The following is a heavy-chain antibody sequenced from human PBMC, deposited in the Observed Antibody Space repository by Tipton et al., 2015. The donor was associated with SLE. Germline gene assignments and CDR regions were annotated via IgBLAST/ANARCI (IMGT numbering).Heavy chain of an antibody. J-gene: IGHJ4*02. Sequence: TLSLTCAVSGASVSSAGHWWTWVRPPAGQGLEWIGEIYHSGIINFTPSLKSRLTMSVDKSKNRFSLTRNFVTAADTASYSCARVYDEIDDWGQGSLVTVSS. D-gene: IGHD3-22*01. CDR1: GASVSSAGHW. CDR3: ARVYDEIDD. CDR2: IYHSGII. V-gene: IGHV4-4*01.